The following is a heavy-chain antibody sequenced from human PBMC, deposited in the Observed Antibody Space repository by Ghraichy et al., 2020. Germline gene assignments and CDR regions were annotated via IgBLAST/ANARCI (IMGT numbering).Heavy chain of an antibody. D-gene: IGHD3-16*01. CDR1: GFTFRNYW. J-gene: IGHJ4*02. Sequence: GGSLRLSCAASGFTFRNYWMSWVRQAPGKGLEWVANIKEDGSEKYYVDSVKGRFTISRDNAENSLFLQMNSLRAEDTAVYYCTRGGRTFDSWGLGTLVTVSS. CDR3: TRGGRTFDS. CDR2: IKEDGSEK. V-gene: IGHV3-7*01.